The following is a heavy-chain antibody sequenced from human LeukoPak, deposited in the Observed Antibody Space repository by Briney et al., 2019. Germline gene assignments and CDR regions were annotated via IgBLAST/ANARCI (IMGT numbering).Heavy chain of an antibody. J-gene: IGHJ3*02. CDR1: GGSVSSSSYY. D-gene: IGHD2-2*01. V-gene: IGHV4-39*07. Sequence: PSETLSLTCTVSGGSVSSSSYYWGWIRQPPGKGLEWIGSGYYSGYTYLNPSLESRVTISVDTSKNQFSLKLSSVTAADTAVYYCARGMQGYCSSTSCSDAFDIWGQGTMVTVSS. CDR3: ARGMQGYCSSTSCSDAFDI. CDR2: GYYSGYT.